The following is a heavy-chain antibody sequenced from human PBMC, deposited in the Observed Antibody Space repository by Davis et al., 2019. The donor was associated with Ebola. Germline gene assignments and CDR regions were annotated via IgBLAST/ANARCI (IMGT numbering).Heavy chain of an antibody. Sequence: PPESLSPTCGVYAGSFSGQYSTWIRPPPGKGMEWIGEISHSGRTNYNPSLKSRAAISLDTSQNQVFLDLTSVTAADTAQYYCAGIRGQWLEDWGPGSLVTVYS. D-gene: IGHD6-19*01. CDR3: AGIRGQWLED. V-gene: IGHV4-34*01. CDR1: AGSFSGQY. J-gene: IGHJ4*02. CDR2: ISHSGRT.